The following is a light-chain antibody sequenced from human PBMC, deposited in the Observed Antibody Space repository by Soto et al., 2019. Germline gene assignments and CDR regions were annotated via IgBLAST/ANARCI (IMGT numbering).Light chain of an antibody. V-gene: IGKV1D-16*01. CDR2: AAS. CDR1: QDINSY. Sequence: DVQMTQSPSSLSASVGDRVTITCRASQDINSYLAWYQQKPGNAPKSLIYAASSLQTGVPSRFSGSESGTDFTITINNLQPEDSATYYCQQCNIYPLTFGGGTKVEIK. CDR3: QQCNIYPLT. J-gene: IGKJ4*01.